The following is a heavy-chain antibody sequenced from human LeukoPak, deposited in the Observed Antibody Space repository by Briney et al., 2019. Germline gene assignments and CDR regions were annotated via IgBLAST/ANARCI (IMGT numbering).Heavy chain of an antibody. CDR1: GFTFSSYS. V-gene: IGHV3-21*01. CDR2: ISSSSSYI. Sequence: PGGSLRLSCAASGFTFSSYSMNWVRQAPGKGLEWVSSISSSSSYIYYADSVKGRFTISRDNAKNSLYLQMNSLRAEDTAVYYCARLMDSSGYPWFDLWGQGTLVTVSS. D-gene: IGHD3-22*01. J-gene: IGHJ5*02. CDR3: ARLMDSSGYPWFDL.